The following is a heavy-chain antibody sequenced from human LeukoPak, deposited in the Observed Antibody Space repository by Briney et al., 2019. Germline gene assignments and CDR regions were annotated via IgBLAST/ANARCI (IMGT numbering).Heavy chain of an antibody. D-gene: IGHD6-19*01. CDR3: GKTTTGYSSGRNPAWPVDY. CDR1: GFTFNNYA. CDR2: IFGSGGSA. J-gene: IGHJ4*02. Sequence: GGSLRLSCTASGFTFNNYAMYWVRQAPGKGLEWVSGIFGSGGSAHYAESVQGRFTISRDNSKNTVYQQMDNLRAEDTAVYYCGKTTTGYSSGRNPAWPVDYWGQGTLVTVSS. V-gene: IGHV3-23*01.